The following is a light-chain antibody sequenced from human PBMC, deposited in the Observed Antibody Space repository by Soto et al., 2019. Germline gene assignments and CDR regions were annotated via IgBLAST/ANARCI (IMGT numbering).Light chain of an antibody. CDR1: QSLLHINGHNY. J-gene: IGKJ1*01. CDR3: MQARQTPPT. Sequence: EIVMTQTPLSLPVTPGEPASISCRSSQSLLHINGHNYVDWYLQKPGQSPHLLIYLGSNRASGVPDRFTCSGSGTDFTLRISRVEAEDVGVYYCMQARQTPPTFGQGTTVEIK. V-gene: IGKV2-28*01. CDR2: LGS.